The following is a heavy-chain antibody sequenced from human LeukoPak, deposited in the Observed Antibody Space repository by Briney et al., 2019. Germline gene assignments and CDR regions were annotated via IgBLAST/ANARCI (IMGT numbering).Heavy chain of an antibody. V-gene: IGHV3-23*01. CDR1: GFTFSSYA. D-gene: IGHD6-19*01. Sequence: GGSLRLSCAASGFTFSSYAMSWVRQAPGKGLEWVSAISGSGGSTYYAGSVKGRFTISRDNSKNTLYLQMNSLRAEDTAVYYCAIWGPPAVAGFDYWGQGTLVTVSS. CDR3: AIWGPPAVAGFDY. J-gene: IGHJ4*02. CDR2: ISGSGGST.